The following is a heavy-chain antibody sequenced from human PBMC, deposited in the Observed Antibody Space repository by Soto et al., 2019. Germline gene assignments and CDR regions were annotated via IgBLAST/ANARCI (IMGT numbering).Heavy chain of an antibody. CDR3: AKDLSPSYHGDAFDI. V-gene: IGHV3-23*01. CDR2: ISGSGGST. Sequence: GGSLRLSCAASGFTFSSYAMSWVRQAPGKGLEWVSAISGSGGSTYYADSVKDRFTISRDNSKNTLYLQMNSLRAEDTAVYYCAKDLSPSYHGDAFDIWGQGTMVTVSS. J-gene: IGHJ3*02. D-gene: IGHD2-2*01. CDR1: GFTFSSYA.